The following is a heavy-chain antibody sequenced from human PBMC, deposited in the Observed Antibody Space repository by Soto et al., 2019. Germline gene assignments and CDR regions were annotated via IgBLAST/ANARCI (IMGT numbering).Heavy chain of an antibody. V-gene: IGHV4-4*07. CDR2: IYTSGST. J-gene: IGHJ4*02. D-gene: IGHD5-12*01. Sequence: PSETLSLTCTVSGGSISSYYWSWIRQPPGKGLEWIGRIYTSGSTNYNPSLKSRVTMSVDTSKNQFSLKLSSVTAADTAVYYCARARLTYSGYDELDDWGQGTPVTVSS. CDR3: ARARLTYSGYDELDD. CDR1: GGSISSYY.